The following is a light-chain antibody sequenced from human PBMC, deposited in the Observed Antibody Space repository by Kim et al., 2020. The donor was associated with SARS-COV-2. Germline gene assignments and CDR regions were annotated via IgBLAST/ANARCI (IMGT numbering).Light chain of an antibody. CDR1: SSNIGSNT. CDR3: AARDDNLRV. J-gene: IGLJ1*01. V-gene: IGLV1-44*01. Sequence: QSVLTQPPSASGTPGQRVTISCSGSSSNIGSNTVNWYQQLPGTAPKLLIYSNNQRPSGVPDRFSGSKSGTSASLAISGLQSEDEADYYCAARDDNLRVFGTGTKVTVL. CDR2: SNN.